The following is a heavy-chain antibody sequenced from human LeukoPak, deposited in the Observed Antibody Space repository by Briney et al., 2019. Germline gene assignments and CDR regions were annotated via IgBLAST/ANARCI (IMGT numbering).Heavy chain of an antibody. CDR1: GFTFSSYW. D-gene: IGHD3-10*01. CDR3: AREDYGSGSYEFDY. J-gene: IGHJ4*02. Sequence: GGSLRLSCAASGFTFSSYWMHWVRHAPGKGLVWVSRINSDGSSTSYADSVKGRFTISRDNAKNTLYLQMNSLRAEDTAVYYCAREDYGSGSYEFDYWGQGTLVTVSS. V-gene: IGHV3-74*01. CDR2: INSDGSST.